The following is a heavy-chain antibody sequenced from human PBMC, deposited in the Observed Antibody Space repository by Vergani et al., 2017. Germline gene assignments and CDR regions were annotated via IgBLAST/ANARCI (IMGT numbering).Heavy chain of an antibody. CDR3: VRDNLASIDWENYSREDKFDC. CDR1: GFRVSDYF. CDR2: ISSSGSTI. D-gene: IGHD3-9*01. Sequence: QAQLVESGGGLVKPGGSLRLSCTASGFRVSDYFMNWVRQAPGRGLEWISYISSSGSTIDYSDSVKGRFTMSRDNAQNSLYLEMTSLRVEDTGVYYCVRDNLASIDWENYSREDKFDCWGQGTLVTVSS. V-gene: IGHV3-11*01. J-gene: IGHJ4*02.